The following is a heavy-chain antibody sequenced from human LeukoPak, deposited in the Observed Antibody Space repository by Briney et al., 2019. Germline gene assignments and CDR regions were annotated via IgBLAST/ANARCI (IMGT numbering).Heavy chain of an antibody. CDR1: GYTFTTYW. D-gene: IGHD3-10*01. CDR3: ARHIRDGSGSYYPDY. V-gene: IGHV5-51*01. J-gene: IGHJ4*02. Sequence: GEPLRISCKGSGYTFTTYWCGWVAQLPGKGLGWMGIIYPGDSDTRYSPSFQGQVTISADKSITAAYLQWSSLKASDTAMYYCARHIRDGSGSYYPDYWGQGTPVTVSS. CDR2: IYPGDSDT.